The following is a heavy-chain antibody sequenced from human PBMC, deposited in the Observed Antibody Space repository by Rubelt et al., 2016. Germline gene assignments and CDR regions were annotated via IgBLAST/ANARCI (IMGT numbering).Heavy chain of an antibody. CDR1: GFSFDEYA. V-gene: IGHV3-9*01. Sequence: EVQLVESGGGLVQPGRSLRLSCAASGFSFDEYAMHWVRQAPGKGLEWVSGISGHRGRIGYAESVKGRITLSRDNSRNTLYLQMNSLRAEETAVYYGAKDLVGNDAFDIWGQGTMVTVSS. CDR2: ISGHRGRI. D-gene: IGHD4-23*01. J-gene: IGHJ3*02. CDR3: AKDLVGNDAFDI.